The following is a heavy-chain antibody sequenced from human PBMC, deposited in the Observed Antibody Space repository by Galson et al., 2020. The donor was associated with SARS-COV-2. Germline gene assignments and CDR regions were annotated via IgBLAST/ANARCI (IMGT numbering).Heavy chain of an antibody. V-gene: IGHV1-24*01. CDR1: GYTLTELS. D-gene: IGHD1-1*01. CDR2: FDPEDGET. CDR3: ATDYALTTGSVFDY. J-gene: IGHJ4*02. Sequence: SVKVSCKVSGYTLTELSMHWVRQAPGKGLEWMGGFDPEDGETIYAQKFQGRVTMTEDTSTDTAYMELSSLRSEDTAVYYCATDYALTTGSVFDYWGQGTLVTVSS.